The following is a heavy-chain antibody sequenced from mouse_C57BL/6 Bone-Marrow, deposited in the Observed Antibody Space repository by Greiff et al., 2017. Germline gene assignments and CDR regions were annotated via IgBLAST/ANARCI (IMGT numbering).Heavy chain of an antibody. CDR1: GYTFTSYW. Sequence: QVQLQQSGAELVMPGASVKLSCKASGYTFTSYWMHWVKQRPGQGLEWIGEIDPSDSYTNYNEKFKGKSTLTVDKSSSTAYMQLSSLTSEDSAVYYCARYSSGYGAMDYWGQGTSVTVSS. V-gene: IGHV1-69*01. CDR2: IDPSDSYT. D-gene: IGHD3-2*02. CDR3: ARYSSGYGAMDY. J-gene: IGHJ4*01.